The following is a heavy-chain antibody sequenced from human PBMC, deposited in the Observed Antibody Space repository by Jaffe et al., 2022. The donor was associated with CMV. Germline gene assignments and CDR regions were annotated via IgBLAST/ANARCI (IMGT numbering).Heavy chain of an antibody. V-gene: IGHV3-33*01. J-gene: IGHJ4*02. Sequence: QVQLVESGGGVVQPGRSLRLSCAASGFTFSSYGMHWVRQAPGKGLEWVAVIWYDGSNKYYADSVKGRFTISRDNSKNTLYLQMNSLRAEDTAVYYCARDFSGWIFDYWGQGTLVTVSS. CDR2: IWYDGSNK. CDR3: ARDFSGWIFDY. CDR1: GFTFSSYG. D-gene: IGHD6-19*01.